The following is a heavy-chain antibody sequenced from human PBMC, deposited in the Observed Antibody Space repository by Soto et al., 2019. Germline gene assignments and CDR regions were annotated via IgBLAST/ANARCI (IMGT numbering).Heavy chain of an antibody. V-gene: IGHV2-5*02. D-gene: IGHD2-15*01. CDR1: GFSLSTSGVG. Sequence: QITLKESGPTLVKPTQTLTLTCTFSGFSLSTSGVGVGWIRQPPGKALEWLALIYWDDDKRYSPSLKSRLTITKDTSKNQVVLTMTNMDPVDTATYYCAHRPSYCSPGSCSSGFDYWGQGTLVTVSS. CDR2: IYWDDDK. CDR3: AHRPSYCSPGSCSSGFDY. J-gene: IGHJ4*02.